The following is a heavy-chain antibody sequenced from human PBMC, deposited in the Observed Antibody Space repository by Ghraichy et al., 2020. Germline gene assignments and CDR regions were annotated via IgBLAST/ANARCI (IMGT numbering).Heavy chain of an antibody. Sequence: GGSLRLSEAGTGHACTPVTNRWVVYRLLNGMEWVSTISASGGRSYYADSLKGRFIISRDNSKNTLYLQMNSLRAEDTAVYSCAKVAYDSSGYTDYFDYWGLGTLVTVSS. CDR2: ISASGGRS. CDR1: GHACTPVT. CDR3: AKVAYDSSGYTDYFDY. D-gene: IGHD3-22*01. V-gene: IGHV3-23*01. J-gene: IGHJ4*02.